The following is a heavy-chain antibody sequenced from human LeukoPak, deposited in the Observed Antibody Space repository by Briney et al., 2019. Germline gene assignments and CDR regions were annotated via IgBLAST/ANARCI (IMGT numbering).Heavy chain of an antibody. J-gene: IGHJ4*02. CDR2: LYSGGDT. CDR1: GFALSSNY. Sequence: GGSLRLSCAASGFALSSNYVGWVRQAPGGELQWVSLLYSGGDTYYADSVKGRFTISRDTSKNTLYLQMNSLRVDDTAVYYCAAGDDFWSAVYWGQGTLVTVSS. V-gene: IGHV3-53*01. CDR3: AAGDDFWSAVY. D-gene: IGHD3-3*01.